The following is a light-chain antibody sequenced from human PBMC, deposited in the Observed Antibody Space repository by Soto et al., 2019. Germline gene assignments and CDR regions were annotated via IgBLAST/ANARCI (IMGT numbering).Light chain of an antibody. V-gene: IGKV3-11*01. CDR3: QQRSNWPT. CDR2: DAS. J-gene: IGKJ2*01. CDR1: QSVSSN. Sequence: EIVLTQSPATLSLSPGERATLSCRASQSVSSNLAWYQQKLGQAPRLLIYDASNRATGIPARFSGSGSGTDFTLTISSLEPEAFAVYYCQQRSNWPTFGQGTKLEIK.